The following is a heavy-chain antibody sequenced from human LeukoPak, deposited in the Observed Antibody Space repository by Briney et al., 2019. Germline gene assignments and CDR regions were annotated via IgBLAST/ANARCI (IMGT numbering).Heavy chain of an antibody. J-gene: IGHJ4*02. Sequence: PSQTLSLTCAVSGGSISSGGYSWSWIRQPPGKGLEWIGYIYYSGSTYYNPSLKSRVTISVDTSKNQFSLKLSSVTAADTAVYYCARSSSGYDSKWGFDYWGQGTLVTVSS. CDR2: IYYSGST. CDR1: GGSISSGGYS. V-gene: IGHV4-30-4*07. D-gene: IGHD5-12*01. CDR3: ARSSSGYDSKWGFDY.